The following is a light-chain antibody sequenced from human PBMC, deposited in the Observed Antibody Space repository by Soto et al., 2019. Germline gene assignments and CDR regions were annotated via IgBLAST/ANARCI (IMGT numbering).Light chain of an antibody. CDR2: GAY. CDR1: QSVSSSY. V-gene: IGKV3-15*01. Sequence: TVLTHSLGTMSLSPLERAKLYCTCIQSVSSSYLAWYQQKPGQAPRLLIFGAYARVADIPARFSGSGSGTEFTLTISSLQSEDFAVYYCQQYNNWPPITFGQGTRLEIK. CDR3: QQYNNWPPIT. J-gene: IGKJ5*01.